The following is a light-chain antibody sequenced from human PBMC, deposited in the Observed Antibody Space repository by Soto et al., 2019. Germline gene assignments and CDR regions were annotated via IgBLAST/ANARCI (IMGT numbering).Light chain of an antibody. J-gene: IGLJ2*01. Sequence: QSALTQPPSASGSPGQSVTISCTGTSSDVGGYDYVSWYQQHPGKAPKLMIYEVSKRPSGFPDRFSGSKSDNTASLTVSGLQAEDEAEYYFSSYAGSHGVVFGGGTKLTVL. CDR1: SSDVGGYDY. CDR3: SSYAGSHGVV. CDR2: EVS. V-gene: IGLV2-8*01.